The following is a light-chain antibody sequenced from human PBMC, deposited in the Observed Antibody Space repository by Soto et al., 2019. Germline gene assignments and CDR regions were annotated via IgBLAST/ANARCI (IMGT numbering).Light chain of an antibody. Sequence: ETALTPSPGTLSLSPGERATLSCRASQSVSRYLAWYQQKPGQSPRLLMYDASTRATGISARFSGSGSGTDFTLNISSLEPEDFAMYYCQQRSNWPVTFGQGTKV. CDR3: QQRSNWPVT. CDR1: QSVSRY. J-gene: IGKJ1*01. V-gene: IGKV3-11*01. CDR2: DAS.